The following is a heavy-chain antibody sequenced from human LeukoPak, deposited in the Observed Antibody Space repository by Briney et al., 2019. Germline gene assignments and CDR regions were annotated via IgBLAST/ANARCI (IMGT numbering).Heavy chain of an antibody. V-gene: IGHV4-31*03. CDR1: GGPISSGGYY. Sequence: PSETLSLTCTVSGGPISSGGYYWSWIRQHPGKGLEWIGYIYYSGSTNYNPSLKSRVTISVDTSKNQFSLKLSSVTAADTAVYYCARRGAYSTAPDYWGQGTLVTVSS. CDR3: ARRGAYSTAPDY. CDR2: IYYSGST. D-gene: IGHD4-11*01. J-gene: IGHJ4*02.